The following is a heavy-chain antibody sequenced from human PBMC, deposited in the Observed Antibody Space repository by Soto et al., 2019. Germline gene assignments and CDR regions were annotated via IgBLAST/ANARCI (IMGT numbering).Heavy chain of an antibody. CDR1: GSSLSTSGMR. J-gene: IGHJ4*02. CDR2: IDWDDDK. CDR3: ARTLDYYDSSGPFDY. V-gene: IGHV2-70*04. Sequence: SGPTVVNPTQTLTLTCTFSGSSLSTSGMRVSWIRQPPGKALEWLARIDWDDDKFYSTSLKTRLTISKDTSKNQVVLTMTNMDPVDTATYYCARTLDYYDSSGPFDYWGQGTLVTVSS. D-gene: IGHD3-22*01.